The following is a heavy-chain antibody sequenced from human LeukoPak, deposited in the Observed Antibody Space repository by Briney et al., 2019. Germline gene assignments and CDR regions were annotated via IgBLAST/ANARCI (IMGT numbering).Heavy chain of an antibody. CDR1: GGSISSSSYY. V-gene: IGHV4-39*01. CDR3: ARDIVVVTASIYYFNY. Sequence: SETLSLTCTVSGGSISSSSYYWGWIRQPPGKGLEWIGSIYYSGSTYYDPSLKSRVTISVDTSKNQFSLKLSYVTAADTAVYYCARDIVVVTASIYYFNYWTQGTLVTVSS. D-gene: IGHD2-21*02. CDR2: IYYSGST. J-gene: IGHJ4*02.